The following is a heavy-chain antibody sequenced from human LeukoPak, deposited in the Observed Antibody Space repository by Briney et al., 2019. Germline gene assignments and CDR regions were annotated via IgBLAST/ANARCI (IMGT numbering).Heavy chain of an antibody. Sequence: PGGSLRLSCAASGFTFSSYAMSWARQAPGKGLEWVSGTSGSGGSTYYADSEKGRFTISRDNSKNTLYLQMNSLRAEDTAVYYCAKDQVVRGVTGWFDRWGQGTLVTVSS. CDR3: AKDQVVRGVTGWFDR. CDR2: TSGSGGST. CDR1: GFTFSSYA. V-gene: IGHV3-23*01. D-gene: IGHD3-10*01. J-gene: IGHJ5*02.